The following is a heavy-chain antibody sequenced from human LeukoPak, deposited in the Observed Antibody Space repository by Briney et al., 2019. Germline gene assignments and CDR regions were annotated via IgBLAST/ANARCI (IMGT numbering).Heavy chain of an antibody. J-gene: IGHJ4*02. Sequence: ASVEVSCKVSGYTLTELSMHWVRQAPGKGLEWMGGFDPEDGGTIYAQKFQGRVTMTEDTSTDTAYMELSSLRSEDTAVYYCAGFGEFMSDFDYWGQGTLVTVSS. D-gene: IGHD3-10*01. V-gene: IGHV1-24*01. CDR3: AGFGEFMSDFDY. CDR1: GYTLTELS. CDR2: FDPEDGGT.